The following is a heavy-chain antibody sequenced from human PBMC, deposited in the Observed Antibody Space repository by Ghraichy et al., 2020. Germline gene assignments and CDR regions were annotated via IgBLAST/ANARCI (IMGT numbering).Heavy chain of an antibody. CDR3: ARVLDYFDY. CDR1: GYSISSGYY. V-gene: IGHV4-38-2*02. Sequence: GSLRLSCTVSGYSISSGYYWGWIRQPPGKGLEWIGSIYHSGSTYYNPSLKSRVTISVDTSKNQFSLKLSSVTAADTAVYYCARVLDYFDYWGQGTLVTVSS. CDR2: IYHSGST. J-gene: IGHJ4*02.